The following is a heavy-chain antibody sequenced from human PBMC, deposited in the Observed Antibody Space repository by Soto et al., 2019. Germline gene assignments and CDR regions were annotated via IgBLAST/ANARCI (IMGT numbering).Heavy chain of an antibody. D-gene: IGHD5-18*01. CDR3: ASDPRSLGYRYGSLFDE. CDR1: GYTFTSYG. CDR2: ISAYNGNT. J-gene: IGHJ1*01. Sequence: SVKVSCKASGYTFTSYGISWVRQAPGQGLEWMGWISAYNGNTNYAQKLQGRVTMTTDTSTSTAYMELRSLRSDNTAVDYCASDPRSLGYRYGSLFDERGQGTLVT. V-gene: IGHV1-18*01.